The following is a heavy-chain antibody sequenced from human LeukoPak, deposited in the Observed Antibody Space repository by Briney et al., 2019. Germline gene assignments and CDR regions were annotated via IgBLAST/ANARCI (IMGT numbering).Heavy chain of an antibody. CDR2: IYYSGST. Sequence: PSETLSLTCTVSGGSISSYYWGWIRQPPGKGLEWIGYIYYSGSTNYNPSLKSRVTISVDTSKNQFSLKLSSVTAADTAVYYCARDRGYYDSSGYAAFDIWGQGTMVTVSS. J-gene: IGHJ3*02. V-gene: IGHV4-59*01. D-gene: IGHD3-22*01. CDR3: ARDRGYYDSSGYAAFDI. CDR1: GGSISSYY.